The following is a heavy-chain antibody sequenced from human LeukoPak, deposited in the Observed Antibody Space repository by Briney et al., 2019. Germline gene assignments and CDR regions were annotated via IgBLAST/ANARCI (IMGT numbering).Heavy chain of an antibody. V-gene: IGHV3-21*01. J-gene: IGHJ4*02. D-gene: IGHD5-12*01. Sequence: GGSLRLSCAASGFTFSSYSMNWVRQAPGKGLEWVSSISSSSSYIYYADSVKGRFTISRDNAKNTLYLQMNSLRAEDTAVYYCARPVMVATSHEFDYWGQGTLVTVSS. CDR3: ARPVMVATSHEFDY. CDR1: GFTFSSYS. CDR2: ISSSSSYI.